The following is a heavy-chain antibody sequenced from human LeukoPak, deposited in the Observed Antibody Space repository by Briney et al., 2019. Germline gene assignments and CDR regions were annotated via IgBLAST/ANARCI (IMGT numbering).Heavy chain of an antibody. CDR3: ARGSSGGGYAWFDP. J-gene: IGHJ5*02. CDR2: IYTSGST. D-gene: IGHD5-12*01. Sequence: SETLSLTCTVSGGSISSGSYYWSWIRQPAGKGLEWIGRIYTSGSTNYNPSLKSRVTISVDTSKNQFSLKLSSVTAADTAVYYCARGSSGGGYAWFDPWGQGTLVTVSS. CDR1: GGSISSGSYY. V-gene: IGHV4-61*02.